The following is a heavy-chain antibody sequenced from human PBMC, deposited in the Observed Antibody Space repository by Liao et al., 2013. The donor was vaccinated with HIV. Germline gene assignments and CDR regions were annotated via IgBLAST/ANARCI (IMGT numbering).Heavy chain of an antibody. Sequence: QLQLQESGPGLVKPSETLSLTCTVSGGSISSSSYYWGWIRQPPGKGLEWIGEINHSGSTNYNPSLKSRVTISVDTSKNQFSLKLSSVTAADTAVYYCARWAARTNTSPYYFFDSWSQGTLVTVSS. V-gene: IGHV4-39*07. CDR3: ARWAARTNTSPYYFFDS. D-gene: IGHD3-22*01. CDR2: INHSGST. CDR1: GGSISSSSYY. J-gene: IGHJ5*01.